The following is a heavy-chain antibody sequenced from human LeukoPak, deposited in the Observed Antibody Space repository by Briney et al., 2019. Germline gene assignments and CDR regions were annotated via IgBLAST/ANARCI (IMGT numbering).Heavy chain of an antibody. CDR1: GGSISNSRYY. D-gene: IGHD6-19*01. J-gene: IGHJ4*02. Sequence: PSETLSLTCAVSGGSISNSRYYWGWIRQTPGKGLEWIGTMHYSGGTYYNPYLKSRVTISVDTSKNQFSLKLSSVTAADTAVFYCARRASDWSFDYWGQGTLVTVSS. CDR3: ARRASDWSFDY. CDR2: MHYSGGT. V-gene: IGHV4-39*01.